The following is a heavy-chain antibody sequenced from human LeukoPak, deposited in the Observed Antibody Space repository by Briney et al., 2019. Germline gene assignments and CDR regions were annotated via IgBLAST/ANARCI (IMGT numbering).Heavy chain of an antibody. Sequence: SETLSLTCNVSGYFIRSAYCWGWIRQPPGKGLEWIGSIYHSGSIYYNPSLKSRVTISVDTSKNQVSLKVRSVTAADTAVYYCARGPYSTGPWDAWGQGTMVTVSS. CDR1: GYFIRSAYC. V-gene: IGHV4-38-2*02. D-gene: IGHD6-25*01. CDR2: IYHSGSI. J-gene: IGHJ3*01. CDR3: ARGPYSTGPWDA.